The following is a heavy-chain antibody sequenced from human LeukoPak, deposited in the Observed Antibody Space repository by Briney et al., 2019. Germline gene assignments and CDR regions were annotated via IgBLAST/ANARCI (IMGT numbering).Heavy chain of an antibody. CDR3: ARDLSTGWVT. D-gene: IGHD6-19*01. V-gene: IGHV3-66*01. CDR1: GFTFSSYA. J-gene: IGHJ5*02. CDR2: IYSGGST. Sequence: GGSLRLSCAASGFTFSSYAMSWVRQAPGKGLEWVSVIYSGGSTYYADSVKGRFTFSRDNSKNTLYLQMNSLRAEDTAVYYCARDLSTGWVTWGQGTLVTVSS.